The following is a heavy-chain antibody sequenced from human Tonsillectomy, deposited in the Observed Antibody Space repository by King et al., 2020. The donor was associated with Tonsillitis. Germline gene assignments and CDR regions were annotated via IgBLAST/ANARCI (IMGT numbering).Heavy chain of an antibody. J-gene: IGHJ4*02. V-gene: IGHV5-51*01. Sequence: QLVQSGAEVKKPGESLKISCKGSGDTFSNYWIGWVRQMPGKGLEWMGIIYPGDSDTRYSPSFQGQVTISADKSISTAYLQWSSLKASDTAMYYCARVDRTQQWLGDYWGQGTLVTVSS. CDR2: IYPGDSDT. CDR3: ARVDRTQQWLGDY. D-gene: IGHD6-19*01. CDR1: GDTFSNYW.